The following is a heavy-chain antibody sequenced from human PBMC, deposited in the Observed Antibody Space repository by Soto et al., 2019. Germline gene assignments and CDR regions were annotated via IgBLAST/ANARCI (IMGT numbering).Heavy chain of an antibody. CDR2: ITGDGSNK. CDR1: GFTFSRFG. V-gene: IGHV3-30*03. D-gene: IGHD2-15*01. J-gene: IGHJ3*02. Sequence: QVQLVESGGGVVQPGRPLRLSCAASGFTFSRFGMNWVRQVPGKGLEWVAGITGDGSNKYSADSVKGRFTISRDNSKNTLYLEMDSLRADDTAVYFCATGRYCSGGSCNLDVFDIWGQGTMVTVSS. CDR3: ATGRYCSGGSCNLDVFDI.